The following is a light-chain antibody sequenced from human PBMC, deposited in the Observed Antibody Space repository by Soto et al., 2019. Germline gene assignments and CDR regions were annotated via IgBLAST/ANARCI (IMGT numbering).Light chain of an antibody. V-gene: IGKV1-33*01. CDR3: QQYDKLVT. Sequence: DIQMTQSPSALSASTGDRVTITCQASQDIRNYLNWYQQKPGKAPKLLIYDASKLQTGVPSRFRGSGSGTTFTFIISSLQPEDFAIYYCQQYDKLVTFGQGTKVAMK. J-gene: IGKJ1*01. CDR1: QDIRNY. CDR2: DAS.